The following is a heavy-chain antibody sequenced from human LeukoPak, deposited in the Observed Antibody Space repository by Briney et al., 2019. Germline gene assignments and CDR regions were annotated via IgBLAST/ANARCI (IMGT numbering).Heavy chain of an antibody. V-gene: IGHV4-34*01. CDR3: ARVFYGDYFIDY. CDR1: GGSFSGYY. D-gene: IGHD4-17*01. CDR2: INHSGST. J-gene: IGHJ4*02. Sequence: SETLSLTCAVYGGSFSGYYWSWIRQPPGKGLEWIGEINHSGSTNYNPSLKSRVTISVDTSKNQFSLKLSSVTAADTAVYYCARVFYGDYFIDYWGQGTLVTVSS.